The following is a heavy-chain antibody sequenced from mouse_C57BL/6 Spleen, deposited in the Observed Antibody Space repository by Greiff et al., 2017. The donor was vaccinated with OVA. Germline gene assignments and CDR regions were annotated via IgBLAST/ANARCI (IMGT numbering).Heavy chain of an antibody. V-gene: IGHV1-81*01. CDR1: GYTFTSYG. CDR2: IYPRSGNT. CDR3: ARCNRSTMIPYYAMDY. D-gene: IGHD2-4*01. J-gene: IGHJ4*01. Sequence: VQLVESGAELARPGASVKLSCKASGYTFTSYGISWVKQRTGQGLEWIGEIYPRSGNTYYNEKFKGKATLTADKSSSTAYMELRSLTSEDSAVYFCARCNRSTMIPYYAMDYWGQGTSVTVSS.